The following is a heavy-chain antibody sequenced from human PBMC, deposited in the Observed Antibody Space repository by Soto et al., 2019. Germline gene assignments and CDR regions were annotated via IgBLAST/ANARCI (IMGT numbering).Heavy chain of an antibody. V-gene: IGHV3-74*01. J-gene: IGHJ1*01. CDR2: IDSNGRNS. Sequence: EVQLVGSGGALVQPGGSLRLSCEASGFTFRNYYMHWVRQAPGKGLMWVARIDSNGRNSVYADSVKGRFTVSRDNGKNTLFLQMDSLTAEDTAVYYCAREQYTLNYAGYWGQGTQVTVS. D-gene: IGHD2-2*01. CDR3: AREQYTLNYAGY. CDR1: GFTFRNYY.